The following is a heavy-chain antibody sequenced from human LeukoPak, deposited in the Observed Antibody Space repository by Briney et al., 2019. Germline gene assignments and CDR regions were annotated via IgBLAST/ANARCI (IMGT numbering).Heavy chain of an antibody. CDR3: ARDKTVVVRGVRALDY. V-gene: IGHV1-18*04. CDR2: ISAYNGNT. CDR1: GYTFTSYG. J-gene: IGHJ4*02. D-gene: IGHD3-10*01. Sequence: ASVKVSCKASGYTFTSYGISWVRQAPGQGLEWMGWISAYNGNTNYAQKLQGRVTMTTDTSTSTAYTELRSLRSDDTAVYYCARDKTVVVRGVRALDYWGQGTLVTVSS.